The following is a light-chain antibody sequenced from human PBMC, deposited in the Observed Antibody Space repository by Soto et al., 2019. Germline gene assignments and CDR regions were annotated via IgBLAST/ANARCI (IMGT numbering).Light chain of an antibody. CDR3: QHYNNWPPWT. CDR1: QSVRSN. CDR2: GAS. V-gene: IGKV3-15*01. J-gene: IGKJ1*01. Sequence: EIVMTQSPVTLSVSPGERATLSCRASQSVRSNLARYQQKPGQAPRLLIYGASTRATGVPARFSGSGSGTEFTLTISSLQSEDFAVYYCQHYNNWPPWTFGQGTKVEIK.